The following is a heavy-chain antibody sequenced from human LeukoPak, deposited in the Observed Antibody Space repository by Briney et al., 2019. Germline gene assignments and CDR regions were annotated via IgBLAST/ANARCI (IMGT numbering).Heavy chain of an antibody. Sequence: PSETLSLTCTVSGGSISSYYWSWIRQPPGKGLEWIGYIYYSGSTNYNPSLKSRVTISVDTSKNQFPLKLSSVTAADTAVYYCARVYCSGGSCYRPYFDYWGQGTLVTVSS. V-gene: IGHV4-59*01. CDR1: GGSISSYY. D-gene: IGHD2-15*01. CDR2: IYYSGST. J-gene: IGHJ4*02. CDR3: ARVYCSGGSCYRPYFDY.